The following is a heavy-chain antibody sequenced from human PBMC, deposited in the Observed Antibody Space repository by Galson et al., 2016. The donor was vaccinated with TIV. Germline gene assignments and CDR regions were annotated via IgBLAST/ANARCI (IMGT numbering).Heavy chain of an antibody. V-gene: IGHV3-23*01. Sequence: SLRLSCAASGFTFSTYAMSWVRQAPGKGLEWVSTISANGGTTYYADSVKGHFSISRDNSQNTLYLQMNRLRAEDTAVYFCATCSVTAPKDYWGQGTLVTVSS. J-gene: IGHJ4*02. D-gene: IGHD2-21*02. CDR3: ATCSVTAPKDY. CDR1: GFTFSTYA. CDR2: ISANGGTT.